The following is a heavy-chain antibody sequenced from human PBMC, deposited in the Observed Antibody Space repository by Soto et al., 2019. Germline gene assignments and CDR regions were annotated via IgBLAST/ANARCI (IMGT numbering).Heavy chain of an antibody. J-gene: IGHJ4*02. Sequence: PGGSLRLSCAASGFTFSSYWMHWVRQAPGKGLVWVSRINSDGSSTSYADPVKGRFTISRDNAKNTLYLQMNSLRAEDTAVYYCARRRRDRYGGNSPLFDYWGQGTLVTVSS. CDR1: GFTFSSYW. D-gene: IGHD2-21*02. V-gene: IGHV3-74*01. CDR2: INSDGSST. CDR3: ARRRRDRYGGNSPLFDY.